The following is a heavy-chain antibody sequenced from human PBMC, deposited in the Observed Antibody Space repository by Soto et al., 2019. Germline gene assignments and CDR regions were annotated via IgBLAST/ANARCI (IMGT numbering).Heavy chain of an antibody. D-gene: IGHD5-12*01. CDR2: ISARGGSS. V-gene: IGHV3-23*01. Sequence: GGSLRLSCVASGFSFSSYAMVWVRQAPGKGLEWVSVISARGGSSYLADTVKGRFTISRDNSKNLLSLEMNSLRAEDTAIYFCAKGSIEYSASVDNWGQGTLVLVSS. J-gene: IGHJ4*02. CDR1: GFSFSSYA. CDR3: AKGSIEYSASVDN.